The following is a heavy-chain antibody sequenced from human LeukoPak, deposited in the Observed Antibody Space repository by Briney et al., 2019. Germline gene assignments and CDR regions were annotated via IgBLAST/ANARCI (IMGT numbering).Heavy chain of an antibody. CDR1: GGSFSGYY. J-gene: IGHJ6*02. CDR3: ARQRGYSYGYRDYYYGMDV. V-gene: IGHV4-34*01. Sequence: SETLSLTCAVYGGSFSGYYWSWIRQPPGKGLEWIGEINHSGSTNYNPSLKSRVTISVDTSKNQFSLKLSSVTAAGTAVYYCARQRGYSYGYRDYYYGMDVWGQGTTVTVSS. D-gene: IGHD5-18*01. CDR2: INHSGST.